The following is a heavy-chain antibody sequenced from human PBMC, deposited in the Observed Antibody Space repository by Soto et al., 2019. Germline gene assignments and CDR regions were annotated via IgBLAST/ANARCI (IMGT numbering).Heavy chain of an antibody. CDR3: SKVPSGYRHFDY. CDR2: ISYDGSNK. Sequence: GGSLRLSCAASGFTFSSYGMHWVRQAPGKGLEWVAVISYDGSNKYYADSVKGRFTISRDNSKNTLYLQMNSLRAEDTAVYYCSKVPSGYRHFDYWGQGTLVTVSS. D-gene: IGHD3-3*01. V-gene: IGHV3-30*18. J-gene: IGHJ4*02. CDR1: GFTFSSYG.